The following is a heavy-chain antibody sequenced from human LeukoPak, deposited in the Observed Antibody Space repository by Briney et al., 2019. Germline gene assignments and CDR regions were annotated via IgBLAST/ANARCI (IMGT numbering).Heavy chain of an antibody. CDR1: GGSFSGYY. Sequence: SETLSLTCAVYGGSFSGYYWSWIRQPPGKGLEWIGEINHSGSTNYNPSLKSRVTISVDTSKNQFSLKLSSVTAADTAVYYCARVRGSSGSYEYYHYMDVWGKGTTVTISS. V-gene: IGHV4-34*01. CDR2: INHSGST. J-gene: IGHJ6*03. D-gene: IGHD1-26*01. CDR3: ARVRGSSGSYEYYHYMDV.